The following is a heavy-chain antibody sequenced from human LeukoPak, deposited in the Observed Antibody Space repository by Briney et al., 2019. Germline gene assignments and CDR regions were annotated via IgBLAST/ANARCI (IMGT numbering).Heavy chain of an antibody. V-gene: IGHV3-48*04. CDR3: ASAPVGALDH. Sequence: PGGSLRLSCAISGFTSSTAWLNWVRQAPGKGPEWVSHISSSGSIIYYADSVKGRFTISRDNAKNSLYLQMNSLRAEDTAVYYCASAPVGALDHWGQGTLVTVSS. D-gene: IGHD1-26*01. J-gene: IGHJ4*02. CDR2: ISSSGSII. CDR1: GFTSSTAW.